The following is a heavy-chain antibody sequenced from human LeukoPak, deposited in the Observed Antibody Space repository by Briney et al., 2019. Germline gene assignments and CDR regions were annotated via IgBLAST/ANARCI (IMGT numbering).Heavy chain of an antibody. Sequence: PSQTLSFTCTVSGGSISSGGYYWSWIRQHPGKGLEWIGYIYYSGSTYYNPSLKSRVTISVDTSKNQFSLKLSSVTAADTAVYYCAREVVTPRARGRYFDYWGQGTLVIVSS. J-gene: IGHJ4*02. CDR2: IYYSGST. CDR3: AREVVTPRARGRYFDY. V-gene: IGHV4-31*03. CDR1: GGSISSGGYY. D-gene: IGHD4-23*01.